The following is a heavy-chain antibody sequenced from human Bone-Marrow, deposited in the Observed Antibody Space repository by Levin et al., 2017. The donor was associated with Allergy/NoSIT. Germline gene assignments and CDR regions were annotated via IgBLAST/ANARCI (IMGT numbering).Heavy chain of an antibody. CDR2: IYSGGDT. J-gene: IGHJ2*01. CDR3: AKCSGWYGKGYFDL. Sequence: GGSLRLSCAASGFTVSSNYMSWVRQAPGKGLEWVLVIYSGGDTKYTESVKGRFTISRDNSKNTLYLHMNSLRVEDTAVYSCAKCSGWYGKGYFDLWGRGTLVTVSS. CDR1: GFTVSSNY. V-gene: IGHV3-53*01. D-gene: IGHD6-19*01.